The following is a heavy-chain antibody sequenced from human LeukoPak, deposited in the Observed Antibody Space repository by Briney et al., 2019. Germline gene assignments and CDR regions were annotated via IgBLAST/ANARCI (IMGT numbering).Heavy chain of an antibody. J-gene: IGHJ6*02. CDR3: ARDSVPPIQSITMVRGVGSYYYYGMDV. D-gene: IGHD3-10*01. V-gene: IGHV3-48*01. Sequence: PGGSLRLSCAASGFTFSSYSMTWVRQAPGKGLEWVSYISSSSSTIYYADSVKGRFTISRDNAKNSLYLQMNSLRAEDTAVYYCARDSVPPIQSITMVRGVGSYYYYGMDVWGQGTTVTVSS. CDR2: ISSSSSTI. CDR1: GFTFSSYS.